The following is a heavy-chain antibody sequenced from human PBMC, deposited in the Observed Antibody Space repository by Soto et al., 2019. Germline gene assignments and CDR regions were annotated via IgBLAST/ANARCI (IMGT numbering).Heavy chain of an antibody. J-gene: IGHJ4*02. Sequence: AGGSLRLSCAASGFTFTRYSINWVRQAPGKGLEWVSSISSTTNYIYYADSMKGRFTVSRDNAKNSVYLEMNSLSAEDTAVYYCARESEDLTSNFDYWGQGTLVTVSS. CDR1: GFTFTRYS. CDR3: ARESEDLTSNFDY. CDR2: ISSTTNYI. V-gene: IGHV3-21*01.